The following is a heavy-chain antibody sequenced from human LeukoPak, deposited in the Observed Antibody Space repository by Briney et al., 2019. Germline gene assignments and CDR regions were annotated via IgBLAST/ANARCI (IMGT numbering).Heavy chain of an antibody. J-gene: IGHJ5*02. CDR1: GGTFSSYA. CDR3: ARDAVPRAYGDPGWFDP. Sequence: SVKVSCKASGGTFSSYAISWVRQAPGQGLEWMGGIIPIFGTANYAQKFQGRVTITADKSTSTAYMELSSLRSEDTAVYYCARDAVPRAYGDPGWFDPWGQGTLVTVSS. CDR2: IIPIFGTA. V-gene: IGHV1-69*06. D-gene: IGHD4-17*01.